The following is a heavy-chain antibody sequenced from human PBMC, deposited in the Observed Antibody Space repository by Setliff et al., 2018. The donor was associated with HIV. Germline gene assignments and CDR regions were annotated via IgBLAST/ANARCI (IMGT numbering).Heavy chain of an antibody. CDR1: GGSISSYY. Sequence: SETLSLTCTVSGGSISSYYWSWIRQPPGKGLEWIGYIYYSGSTNYNPSLKSRVTISVDTSKNQFSLKLSSVTAADTAVYYCARDSGGSCYDYCGQGTLVTVSS. CDR2: IYYSGST. V-gene: IGHV4-59*01. CDR3: ARDSGGSCYDY. D-gene: IGHD2-15*01. J-gene: IGHJ4*02.